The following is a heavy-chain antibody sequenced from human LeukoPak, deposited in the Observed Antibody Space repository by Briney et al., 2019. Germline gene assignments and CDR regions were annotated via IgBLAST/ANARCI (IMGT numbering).Heavy chain of an antibody. CDR1: GFTFSSYS. CDR3: ARGTAEFDY. Sequence: GRSLRRSCAASGFTFSSYSMNWVRQAPGKGLGWVSSISTNGSYIYYANSVKGRFTISRDNAKNSLYLQMNSMRAEDTAVYYCARGTAEFDYWGQGTLVTVSS. J-gene: IGHJ4*02. V-gene: IGHV3-21*01. CDR2: ISTNGSYI.